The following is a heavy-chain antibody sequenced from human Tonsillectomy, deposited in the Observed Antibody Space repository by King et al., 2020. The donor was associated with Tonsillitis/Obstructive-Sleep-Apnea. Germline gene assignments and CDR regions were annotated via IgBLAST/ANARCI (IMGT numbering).Heavy chain of an antibody. Sequence: VQLVESGGGVVQPGRSLRLSCAASGFTFSSYAMHWVRQAPGKGLEWVAVISYDGSNKYYADSVKGRFTISRDNSKNTLYMQMNSLRAEDTAVYYCAKVLCRSTSCEDIYYWGQGTRVTVST. D-gene: IGHD2-2*01. CDR2: ISYDGSNK. CDR1: GFTFSSYA. CDR3: AKVLCRSTSCEDIYY. J-gene: IGHJ4*02. V-gene: IGHV3-30*04.